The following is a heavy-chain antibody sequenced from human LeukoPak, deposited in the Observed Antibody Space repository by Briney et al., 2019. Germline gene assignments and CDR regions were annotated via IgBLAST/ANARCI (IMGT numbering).Heavy chain of an antibody. V-gene: IGHV4-59*01. CDR1: GGSISSYY. CDR2: IYYSGST. Sequence: SETLSLTCTVSGGSISSYYWSWIRQPPGKGLEWIGYIYYSGSTNYNPSLKSRVTISVDTSKNQFSLKLSSVTAADTAVYYCARQMIGNAFDIWGQGTMVTVSS. CDR3: ARQMIGNAFDI. J-gene: IGHJ3*02. D-gene: IGHD3-22*01.